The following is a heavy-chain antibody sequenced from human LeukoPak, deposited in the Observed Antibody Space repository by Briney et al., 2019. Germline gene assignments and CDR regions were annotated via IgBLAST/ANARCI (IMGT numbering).Heavy chain of an antibody. CDR3: AMQVAVAGTPPYDY. CDR1: GFSLRSNY. CDR2: IYSGGST. V-gene: IGHV3-66*01. J-gene: IGHJ4*02. D-gene: IGHD6-19*01. Sequence: GGVLGPSFAAPGFSLRSNYQRVGRPAPGEGVGGGSVIYSGGSTYYADSVKGRFTISRDNSKNTLYLQMNSLRAEDTAVYYCAMQVAVAGTPPYDYWGQGTLVTVSS.